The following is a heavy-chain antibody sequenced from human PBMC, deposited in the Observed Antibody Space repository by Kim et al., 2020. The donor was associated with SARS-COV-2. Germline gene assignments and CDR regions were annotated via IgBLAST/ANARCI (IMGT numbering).Heavy chain of an antibody. CDR1: GFTVSSNY. CDR2: IYSGGST. CDR3: ARVLGSDGMDV. V-gene: IGHV3-53*01. D-gene: IGHD6-6*01. Sequence: GGSLRLSCAASGFTVSSNYMSWVRQAPGKGPEWVSVIYSGGSTYYADSVKGRFTISRDNSKNTLYLQMNSLRAEDTAVYYCARVLGSDGMDVWGQGTTVTVSS. J-gene: IGHJ6*02.